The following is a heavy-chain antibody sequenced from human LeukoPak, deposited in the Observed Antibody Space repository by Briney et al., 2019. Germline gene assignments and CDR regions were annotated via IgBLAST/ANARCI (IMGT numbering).Heavy chain of an antibody. Sequence: GGSPRLSCAASGFTFSDHYMDWVRQTPGKGLEWVGRTRDKANSYTTEYAASVKGRFTISRDDSKNSLYLQMNSLKTEDTAVYYCARVGPPQSDALDIWGQGIMVTVSS. CDR1: GFTFSDHY. D-gene: IGHD6-19*01. V-gene: IGHV3-72*01. J-gene: IGHJ3*02. CDR3: ARVGPPQSDALDI. CDR2: TRDKANSYTT.